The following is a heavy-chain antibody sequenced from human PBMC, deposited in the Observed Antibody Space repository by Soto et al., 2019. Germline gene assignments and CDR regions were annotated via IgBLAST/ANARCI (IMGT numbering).Heavy chain of an antibody. D-gene: IGHD1-1*01. CDR1: GGSFSGYY. V-gene: IGHV4-34*01. Sequence: QVQLQQWGAGLLKPSETLSLTCAVYGGSFSGYYWTWIRQPPGTGLERIGEINHSGSTNCNPSLKRRVTISVDTSKNQFSLKLTSLTAADPAVYYCARDKITGLFDYWGQGTLVTVSS. CDR3: ARDKITGLFDY. J-gene: IGHJ4*02. CDR2: INHSGST.